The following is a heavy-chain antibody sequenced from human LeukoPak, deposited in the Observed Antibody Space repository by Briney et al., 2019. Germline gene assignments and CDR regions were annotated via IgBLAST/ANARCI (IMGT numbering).Heavy chain of an antibody. CDR2: MNPNSGNT. J-gene: IGHJ4*02. V-gene: IGHV1-8*02. CDR1: GYTFTSYG. CDR3: ARALGPAAGDY. D-gene: IGHD6-25*01. Sequence: ASVKVSCKASGYTFTSYGISWVRQATGQGLEWMGWMNPNSGNTGYAQKFRGRVTMTRNTSISTAYMELSSLRSEDTAVYYCARALGPAAGDYWGQGTLVTVSS.